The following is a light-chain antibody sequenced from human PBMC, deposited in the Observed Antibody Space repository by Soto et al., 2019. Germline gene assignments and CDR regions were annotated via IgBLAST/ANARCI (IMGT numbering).Light chain of an antibody. CDR2: KAS. J-gene: IGKJ1*01. CDR1: QSISSW. CDR3: QQYNSYPWT. V-gene: IGKV1-5*03. Sequence: DNQMTQSPSTLSASVGDRVTITCRASQSISSWLAWYQQKPGKAPKLLIYKASSLESGVPSRFSGSGSGTEFTLTISSLQPDDFATYYCQQYNSYPWTFGQGTKV.